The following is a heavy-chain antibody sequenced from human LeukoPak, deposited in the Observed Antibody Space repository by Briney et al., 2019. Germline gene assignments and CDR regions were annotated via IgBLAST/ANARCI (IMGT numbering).Heavy chain of an antibody. V-gene: IGHV1-18*01. CDR3: ARDEDYGSGSLHRTAGGYYGMDV. CDR2: ISAYNGNT. CDR1: GYTFTSYG. Sequence: GASVKVSCKASGYTFTSYGISWVRQAPGQGLEWMGWISAYNGNTNYAQKLQGRVTMTTDTSTSTAYVELRSLRSDDTAVYYCARDEDYGSGSLHRTAGGYYGMDVWGQGTTVTASS. J-gene: IGHJ6*02. D-gene: IGHD3-10*01.